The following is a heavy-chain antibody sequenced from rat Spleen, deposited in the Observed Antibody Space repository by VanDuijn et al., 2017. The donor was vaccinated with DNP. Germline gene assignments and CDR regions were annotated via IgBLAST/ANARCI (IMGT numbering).Heavy chain of an antibody. CDR3: ARHPDWYFDF. V-gene: IGHV5-22*01. D-gene: IGHD1-6*01. CDR2: ISYEGSST. Sequence: EVQLVESGGGLVQPGRSLKLSCAASGFTFSDYYMAWVRQAPKKGLEWVASISYEGSSTYYGDSVKGRFTISRDNAKSTLYLQMNSLRSEDTATYYCARHPDWYFDFWGPGTMVTVSS. J-gene: IGHJ1*01. CDR1: GFTFSDYY.